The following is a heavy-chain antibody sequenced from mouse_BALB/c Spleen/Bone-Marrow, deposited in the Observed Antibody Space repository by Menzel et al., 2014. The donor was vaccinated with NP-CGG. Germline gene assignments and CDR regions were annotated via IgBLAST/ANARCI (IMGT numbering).Heavy chain of an antibody. Sequence: VQLQQSGPELVKPGASMKISCKASGYSFAGYTMNWVKQSHGKNLEWIGLINPYNGGSSYNQKFKGKATLTVDKSSSTYYMELLSLTSEDSAVYYCAREGYGSSYGFAYWGQGTLVTVSA. D-gene: IGHD1-1*01. CDR2: INPYNGGS. CDR1: GYSFAGYT. V-gene: IGHV1-26*01. CDR3: AREGYGSSYGFAY. J-gene: IGHJ3*01.